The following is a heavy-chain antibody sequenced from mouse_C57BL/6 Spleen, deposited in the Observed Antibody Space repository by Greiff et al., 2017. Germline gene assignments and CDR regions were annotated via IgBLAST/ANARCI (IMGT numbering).Heavy chain of an antibody. CDR2: ISDGGSYT. V-gene: IGHV5-4*01. Sequence: EVKLVESGGGLVKPGGSLKLSCAASGFTFSSYAMSWVRQTPEKRLEWVATISDGGSYTYYPDNVKGRFTISRDNAKNNRYLQMSHLKSEDTAMYYCARDRDGNCFDYWGQGTTLTVSS. D-gene: IGHD2-1*01. J-gene: IGHJ2*01. CDR1: GFTFSSYA. CDR3: ARDRDGNCFDY.